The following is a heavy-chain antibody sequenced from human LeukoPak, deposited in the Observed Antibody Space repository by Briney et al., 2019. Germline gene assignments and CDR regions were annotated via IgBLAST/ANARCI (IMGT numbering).Heavy chain of an antibody. CDR1: GYTFTSYG. CDR3: ARDRLEGGTVSLRDSDY. Sequence: GASVKVSCKASGYTFTSYGISWVRQAPGQGLEWMGWISAYNGNTNYAQKLQGRVTMTTDTSTSTAYMELRSLRSDDTAVYYCARDRLEGGTVSLRDSDYWGQGTLVTVSS. CDR2: ISAYNGNT. V-gene: IGHV1-18*01. D-gene: IGHD1-26*01. J-gene: IGHJ4*02.